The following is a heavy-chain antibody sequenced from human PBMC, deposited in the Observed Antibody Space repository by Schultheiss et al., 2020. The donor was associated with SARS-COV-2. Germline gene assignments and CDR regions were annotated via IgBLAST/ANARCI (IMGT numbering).Heavy chain of an antibody. CDR3: AKEQQLVRYGMDV. CDR2: ISYDGSNK. J-gene: IGHJ6*02. Sequence: GESLKISCAAFGFTFSSYGMHWVRQAPGKGLEWVAVISYDGSNKYYADSVKGRFTISRDNPKNTLYLQMNSLRAEDTAVYYCAKEQQLVRYGMDVWGQGTTVTVSS. CDR1: GFTFSSYG. D-gene: IGHD6-13*01. V-gene: IGHV3-30*18.